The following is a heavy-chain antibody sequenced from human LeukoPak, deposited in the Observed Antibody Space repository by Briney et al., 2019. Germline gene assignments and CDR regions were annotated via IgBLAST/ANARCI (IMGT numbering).Heavy chain of an antibody. CDR2: IYPGDSDT. D-gene: IGHD3-22*01. V-gene: IGHV5-51*01. J-gene: IGHJ4*02. CDR1: GYSFTSYW. CDR3: ARQRPGYYDSSGYHYLPPDFDY. Sequence: GESLKISCKASGYSFTSYWSGWVRQMPGKGLEWMGIIYPGDSDTTYSPSFQGQVTISADKSISTAYLQWSSLKASDTAMYCARQRPGYYDSSGYHYLPPDFDYWGQGTLVTVSS.